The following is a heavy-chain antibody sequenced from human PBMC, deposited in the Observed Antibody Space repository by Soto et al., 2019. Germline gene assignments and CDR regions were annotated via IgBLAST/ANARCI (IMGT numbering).Heavy chain of an antibody. CDR2: ISYDGSNK. Sequence: QVQLVESGGGVVQPGRSLRLSCAASGFTFSSYGMHWVRQAPGKGLEWVAVISYDGSNKYYADSVKGRFTISRDNSKNTLDLQMNSLRAEDTAVYYCAKDRGSSSRYYYGMDVWGQGTTVTVSS. CDR3: AKDRGSSSRYYYGMDV. D-gene: IGHD6-6*01. CDR1: GFTFSSYG. V-gene: IGHV3-30*18. J-gene: IGHJ6*02.